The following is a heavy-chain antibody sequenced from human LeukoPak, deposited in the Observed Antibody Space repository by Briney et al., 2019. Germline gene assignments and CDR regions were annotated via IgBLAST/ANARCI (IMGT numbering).Heavy chain of an antibody. CDR1: GYSFSTYW. Sequence: GESLKISCKGSGYSFSTYWIGWVRQMPGKGLEWMGIIYPGDSDTRSSPSFQGQVTISADKSISTAYLQWSSLKASDTAMYYCARYCSGGSCYSGYYYYGMDVWGQGTTVTVSS. V-gene: IGHV5-51*01. CDR2: IYPGDSDT. CDR3: ARYCSGGSCYSGYYYYGMDV. J-gene: IGHJ6*02. D-gene: IGHD2-15*01.